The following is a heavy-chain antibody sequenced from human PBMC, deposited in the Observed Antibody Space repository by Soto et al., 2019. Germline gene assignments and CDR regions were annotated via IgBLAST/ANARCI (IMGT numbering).Heavy chain of an antibody. V-gene: IGHV1-69*01. CDR1: GGTFSSYA. Sequence: QVQLVQSGAEVQKPGSSVKVSCKASGGTFSSYAISWVRQAPGQGLEWMGGIIPIFGTANYAQKFQGRVTITADESTSTAYMELSSLRSEDTAVYYCARDCPAAAAGSNWFDPWGQGTLVTVSS. CDR2: IIPIFGTA. CDR3: ARDCPAAAAGSNWFDP. J-gene: IGHJ5*02. D-gene: IGHD6-13*01.